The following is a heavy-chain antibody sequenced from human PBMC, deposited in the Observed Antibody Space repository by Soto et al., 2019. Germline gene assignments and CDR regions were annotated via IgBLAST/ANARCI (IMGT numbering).Heavy chain of an antibody. V-gene: IGHV3-33*01. CDR3: AGGEGSGYDY. CDR2: IWYDGSNK. J-gene: IGHJ4*02. D-gene: IGHD3-10*01. Sequence: QVQLVESGGGVVQPGRSLRLSCAASGFTFSSYGMHWVRQAPGKGLEWVAVIWYDGSNKYYADSVKGRFTISRDNSKNTQYLQMNSLRAEDTAVYYCAGGEGSGYDYWGQGTLVTVSS. CDR1: GFTFSSYG.